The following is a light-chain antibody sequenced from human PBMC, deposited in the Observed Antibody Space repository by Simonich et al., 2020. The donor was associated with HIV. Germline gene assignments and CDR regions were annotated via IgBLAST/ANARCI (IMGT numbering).Light chain of an antibody. J-gene: IGLJ3*02. CDR2: EDN. V-gene: IGLV6-57*03. CDR1: SGSIAGNY. CDR3: QSYDGSNHRV. Sequence: NFMLTQPHSVSESPGKTVTISCTRSSGSIAGNYVLWYQQRPGSAPTAVLYEDNQRPSGVPDRFSGSIDSSSNSASLTISGLKTEDEADYYCQSYDGSNHRVFGGGTKLTVL.